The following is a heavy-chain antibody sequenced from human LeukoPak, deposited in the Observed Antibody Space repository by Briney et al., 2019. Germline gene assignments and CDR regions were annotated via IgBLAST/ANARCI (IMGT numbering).Heavy chain of an antibody. V-gene: IGHV4-59*08. J-gene: IGHJ4*02. Sequence: SETLSLTGTVSGGSISSYYWSWIRQPPGKGLEWIGYIYYSGSTNYNPSLKSRVTISVDTSKNQFSLKLSSVTAADTAVYYCARLETYYDILTGYSINPPDYWGQGTLVTVSS. CDR2: IYYSGST. CDR3: ARLETYYDILTGYSINPPDY. D-gene: IGHD3-9*01. CDR1: GGSISSYY.